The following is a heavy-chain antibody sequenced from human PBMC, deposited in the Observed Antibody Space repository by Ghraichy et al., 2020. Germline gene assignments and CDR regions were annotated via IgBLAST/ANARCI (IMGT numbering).Heavy chain of an antibody. V-gene: IGHV3-23*01. CDR2: ISGSGAIT. Sequence: GGSLRLSCAASGFSFSNYALSWVRQAPGKGLEWVSGISGSGAITYYADSVKGRFTISRDNSKNTLYLQMNSLRAEHTAVYYCAKVTAGGGRVVYDAFDIWGQGTMVTVSS. CDR3: AKVTAGGGRVVYDAFDI. D-gene: IGHD6-13*01. CDR1: GFSFSNYA. J-gene: IGHJ3*02.